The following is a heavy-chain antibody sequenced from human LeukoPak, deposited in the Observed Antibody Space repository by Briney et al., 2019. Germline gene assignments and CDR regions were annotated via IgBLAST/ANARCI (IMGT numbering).Heavy chain of an antibody. V-gene: IGHV4-61*01. CDR1: GGSVSSGSYY. J-gene: IGHJ2*01. D-gene: IGHD6-19*01. Sequence: SETLSLTCTVSGGSVSSGSYYWSWIRQPPGKGLEWIGYIYYSGSTNYNPSLKSRVTVSVDTSKNQFSLKLSSVTAADTAVYYCARGYSSGWGLYWYFDLWGRGTLVTVSS. CDR3: ARGYSSGWGLYWYFDL. CDR2: IYYSGST.